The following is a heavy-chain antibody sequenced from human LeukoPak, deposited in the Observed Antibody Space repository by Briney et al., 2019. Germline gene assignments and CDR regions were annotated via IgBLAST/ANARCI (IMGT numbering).Heavy chain of an antibody. Sequence: SETLSLTCAVYGGSFSGYYWSWIRQPPGKGLEWIGEINHSGSTNYNPSLKSRVTISVDTSKNQFSLKLSSVTAADTAVYYCARTPLGYDSSGYYYGRYWYFDLWGRCTLVTVSS. CDR1: GGSFSGYY. CDR2: INHSGST. J-gene: IGHJ2*01. D-gene: IGHD3-22*01. V-gene: IGHV4-34*01. CDR3: ARTPLGYDSSGYYYGRYWYFDL.